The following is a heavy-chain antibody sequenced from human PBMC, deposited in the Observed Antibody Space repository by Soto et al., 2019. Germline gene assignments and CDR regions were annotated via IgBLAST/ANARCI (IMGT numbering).Heavy chain of an antibody. J-gene: IGHJ4*02. D-gene: IGHD2-2*01. Sequence: HVQLVESGGGVVQPGRSLRLSCAVSGFNFSSYGMHWVRQAPGKGLEWVAVISYDGSHKASADSVKGRFAISRDNSKNTLFLQMNSLRVEDTAVYYCAKELVKTSSWPADWGQGTLVTVSS. CDR1: GFNFSSYG. CDR2: ISYDGSHK. CDR3: AKELVKTSSWPAD. V-gene: IGHV3-30*18.